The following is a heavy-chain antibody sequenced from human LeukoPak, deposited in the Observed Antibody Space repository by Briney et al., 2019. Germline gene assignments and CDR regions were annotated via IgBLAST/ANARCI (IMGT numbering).Heavy chain of an antibody. CDR1: GFTFSSYW. Sequence: PGGSLRLSCAASGFTFSSYWMSWVRQAPGKGLEWVANIKQDGSEKYYVDSVKGRFTISRDNAKNSLYLQMNSLRAEDTAVYYCARGRFLEWLTYYYYYYMDVWGKGTTVTVSS. CDR2: IKQDGSEK. J-gene: IGHJ6*03. V-gene: IGHV3-7*01. CDR3: ARGRFLEWLTYYYYYYMDV. D-gene: IGHD3-3*01.